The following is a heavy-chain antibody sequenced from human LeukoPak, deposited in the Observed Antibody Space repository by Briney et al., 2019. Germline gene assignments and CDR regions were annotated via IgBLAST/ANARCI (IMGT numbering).Heavy chain of an antibody. CDR2: ISYDGSNK. CDR1: GFTFSNYG. CDR3: AKDGRYCSGGSCYWVTRGYYFDY. J-gene: IGHJ4*02. Sequence: GGSLRLSCAASGFTFSNYGMHWVRQAPGKGLEWVAVISYDGSNKYYADSVKGRFTISRENSKNTLYLQMNSLRAEDTAVYYCAKDGRYCSGGSCYWVTRGYYFDYWGQGTLVTVSA. V-gene: IGHV3-30*18. D-gene: IGHD2-15*01.